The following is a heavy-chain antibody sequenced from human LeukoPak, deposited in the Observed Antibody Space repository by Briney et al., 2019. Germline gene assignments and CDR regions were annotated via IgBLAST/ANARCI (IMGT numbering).Heavy chain of an antibody. J-gene: IGHJ6*03. V-gene: IGHV1-18*01. D-gene: IGHD3-3*01. CDR1: GGTFSSYA. CDR2: ISAYNGNT. CDR3: ARSVATEEWLFPWHYYYYMDV. Sequence: ASVKVSCKASGGTFSSYAISWVRQAPGQGLEWMGWISAYNGNTNYAQKLQGRVTMTTDTSTSTAYMELRSLRSDDTAVYYCARSVATEEWLFPWHYYYYMDVWGKGTTVTVSS.